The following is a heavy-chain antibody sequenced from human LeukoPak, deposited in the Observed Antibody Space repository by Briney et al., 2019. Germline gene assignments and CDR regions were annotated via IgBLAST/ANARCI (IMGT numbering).Heavy chain of an antibody. D-gene: IGHD3-22*01. CDR2: IKQDGSEK. CDR1: GFTFSSYW. J-gene: IGHJ3*02. CDR3: ARVARRYYDSSGPDAFDI. Sequence: GGSLRLSCAASGFTFSSYWMSWVRQAPGKGLEWVANIKQDGSEKYYVDSVKGRFTISRDNAKNSLYLQMNSLRAEDTAVYYCARVARRYYDSSGPDAFDIWGQGTMVTVSS. V-gene: IGHV3-7*03.